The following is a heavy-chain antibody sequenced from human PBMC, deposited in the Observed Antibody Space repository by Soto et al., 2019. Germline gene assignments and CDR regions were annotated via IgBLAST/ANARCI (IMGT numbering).Heavy chain of an antibody. J-gene: IGHJ4*02. V-gene: IGHV3-30*03. CDR1: GFTFSSYA. D-gene: IGHD6-6*01. CDR2: ISIRGGDE. Sequence: QVQQVESGGGVVQPGKSLRLSCAASGFTFSSYAMHWPRQAPGKGLEWVTVISIRGGDEYYAESVRGRFTISRDDSKNTLYLQMDSLRVEDTAVYYCARGTIVARQHLDYWGQGTLVTVSS. CDR3: ARGTIVARQHLDY.